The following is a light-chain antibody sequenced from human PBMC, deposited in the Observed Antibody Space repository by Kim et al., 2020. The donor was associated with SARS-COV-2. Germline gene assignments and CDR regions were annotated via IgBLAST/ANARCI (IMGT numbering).Light chain of an antibody. CDR3: ASWDDNLSVWV. CDR2: KND. CDR1: NSNIGNNY. J-gene: IGLJ3*02. Sequence: QSVVIQAPSASETPGQRVTISCSGNNSNIGNNYVYWYQQFPGRAPKLLIYKNDQRPSGVPDRFSGSKSGTSASLAISGLRSEDETYYYCASWDDNLSVWVFGGGTQLTVL. V-gene: IGLV1-47*01.